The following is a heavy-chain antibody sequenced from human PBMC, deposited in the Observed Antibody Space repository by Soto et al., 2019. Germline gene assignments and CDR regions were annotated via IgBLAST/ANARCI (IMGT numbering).Heavy chain of an antibody. V-gene: IGHV1-18*01. CDR3: ARDSLSANMYYSYGMDV. CDR1: GYTFTSYG. D-gene: IGHD3-16*02. J-gene: IGHJ6*02. Sequence: QVQLVQSGAEVKKPGASVKVSCKASGYTFTSYGITWVRQAPGKGLEWMGWISAYNGNTNYTQKLQGRVTMTKDTSTSTAYMEQRILRSDDTAVYYCARDSLSANMYYSYGMDVWGQGTTVTVSS. CDR2: ISAYNGNT.